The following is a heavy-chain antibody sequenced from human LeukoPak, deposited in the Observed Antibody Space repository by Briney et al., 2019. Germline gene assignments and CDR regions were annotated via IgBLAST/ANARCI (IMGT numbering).Heavy chain of an antibody. Sequence: GASVKVSCKASGYTFTGYYMHWVRQAPGQGLEWMGIINPSGGSTSYAQKFQGRVTMTRDTSTSTVYMGLSSLRSEDTAVYYCARRGWDLDAFDIWGQGTMVTVSS. CDR1: GYTFTGYY. D-gene: IGHD6-19*01. CDR3: ARRGWDLDAFDI. CDR2: INPSGGST. J-gene: IGHJ3*02. V-gene: IGHV1-46*01.